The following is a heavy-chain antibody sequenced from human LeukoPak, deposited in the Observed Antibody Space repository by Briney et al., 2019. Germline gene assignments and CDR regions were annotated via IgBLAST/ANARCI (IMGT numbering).Heavy chain of an antibody. CDR2: IYPGDSDT. CDR3: ARTQRYYYDSSGPFDP. CDR1: GYSFTSYW. Sequence: GESLKISCKGSGYSFTSYWIGWVRQMPGKGLEWMGIIYPGDSDTRYSPSFQGQVTISADKSISTAYLQWGSLKASDTAMYYCARTQRYYYDSSGPFDPWGQGTLVTVSS. J-gene: IGHJ5*02. V-gene: IGHV5-51*01. D-gene: IGHD3-22*01.